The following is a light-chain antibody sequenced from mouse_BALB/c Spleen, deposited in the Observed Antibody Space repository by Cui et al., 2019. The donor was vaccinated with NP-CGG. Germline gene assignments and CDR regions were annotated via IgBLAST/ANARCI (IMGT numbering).Light chain of an antibody. Sequence: QAVVSQESAPTPSPVEKVTLTCRSSTGTITTSNYANWVQEKPDHLFTGLIGGTNNRAPGVPARFSGSLIGDKAALTITGAQTEDEAIYFCALWYSNHWVFGGGTKLTVL. CDR1: TGTITTSNY. J-gene: IGLJ1*01. V-gene: IGLV1*01. CDR2: GTN. CDR3: ALWYSNHWV.